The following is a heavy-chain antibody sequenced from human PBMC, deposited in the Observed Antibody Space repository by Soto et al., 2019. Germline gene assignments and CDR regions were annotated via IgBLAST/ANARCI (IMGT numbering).Heavy chain of an antibody. V-gene: IGHV3-23*01. CDR2: ISGSGGST. J-gene: IGHJ6*03. D-gene: IGHD2-2*01. CDR1: GFTFSSYA. CDR3: AKDIRRGSSTSYYMDG. Sequence: GGSLRLSCAASGFTFSSYAMSWVRQAPGKGLEWVSAISGSGGSTYYADSVKGRFTISRDNSKNTLYLQMNSLRAEDTAVYYCAKDIRRGSSTSYYMDGWGKGTTVTVSS.